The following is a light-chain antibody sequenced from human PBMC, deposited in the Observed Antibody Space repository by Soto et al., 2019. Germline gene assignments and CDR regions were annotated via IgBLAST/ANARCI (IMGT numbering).Light chain of an antibody. CDR3: QRYNDGPFN. Sequence: DIQMTQSPSSLSASVGDRVTITCRASQDTYSYLAWYQQKPGEIPNLLIYDASTLQSGVPSRFSGSGSGTDFTLTISTLQPEDVATYYCQRYNDGPFNFGPGTKVDI. CDR2: DAS. V-gene: IGKV1-27*01. J-gene: IGKJ3*01. CDR1: QDTYSY.